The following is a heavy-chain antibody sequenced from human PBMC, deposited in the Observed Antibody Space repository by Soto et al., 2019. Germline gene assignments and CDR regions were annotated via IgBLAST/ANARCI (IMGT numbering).Heavy chain of an antibody. V-gene: IGHV3-33*01. D-gene: IGHD5-12*01. CDR1: GFTFSSYG. Sequence: GGSLRLSCAASGFTFSSYGMHWVRQAPGKGLEWVAVIWYDGSNKYYADSVKGRFTISRDNSKNTLYLQMNSLRAEDTAVYYCATDRRWLHGSDAFEIWGQGTMVTVS. CDR3: ATDRRWLHGSDAFEI. CDR2: IWYDGSNK. J-gene: IGHJ3*02.